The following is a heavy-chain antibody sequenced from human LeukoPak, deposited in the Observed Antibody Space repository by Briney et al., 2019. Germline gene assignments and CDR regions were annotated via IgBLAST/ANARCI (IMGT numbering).Heavy chain of an antibody. CDR3: AKRSGGYCSSTSCYPPYYMDV. D-gene: IGHD2-2*01. CDR2: ISGSGGST. Sequence: GSLRLSCAASGFTFSSYAMSWVRQAPGKGLEWVSAISGSGGSTYYADSVKGRFTISRDNSKNTLYLQMNSLRAEDTAVYYCAKRSGGYCSSTSCYPPYYMDVWGKGTTVTVSS. J-gene: IGHJ6*03. V-gene: IGHV3-23*01. CDR1: GFTFSSYA.